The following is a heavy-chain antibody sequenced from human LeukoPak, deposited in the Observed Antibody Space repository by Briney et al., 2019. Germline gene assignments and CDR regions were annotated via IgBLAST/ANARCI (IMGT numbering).Heavy chain of an antibody. CDR2: MNPNSGNT. V-gene: IGHV1-8*01. CDR3: ARSAGYSSSWLHDAFDI. J-gene: IGHJ3*02. Sequence: ASVKVSCKASGYTFTSYDINWVRQATGQGLEWMGWMNPNSGNTGYARKFRGRVTMTRNTSISTAYMELSSLRSEDTAVYYCARSAGYSSSWLHDAFDIWGQGTMVTVSS. D-gene: IGHD6-13*01. CDR1: GYTFTSYD.